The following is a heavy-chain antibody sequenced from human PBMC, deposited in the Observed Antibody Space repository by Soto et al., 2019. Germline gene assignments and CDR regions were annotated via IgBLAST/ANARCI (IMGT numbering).Heavy chain of an antibody. CDR2: INPNSGGT. J-gene: IGHJ6*02. D-gene: IGHD2-2*01. Sequence: GASVKVSCKASGYTFTGYYMHWVRQAPGQGLEWMGWINPNSGGTNYAQKFQGRVTMTRDTSISTAYMELSRLRSDDTAVYYCARLHRVVPAAGAYGVDVWGQGTTVTVSS. CDR3: ARLHRVVPAAGAYGVDV. CDR1: GYTFTGYY. V-gene: IGHV1-2*02.